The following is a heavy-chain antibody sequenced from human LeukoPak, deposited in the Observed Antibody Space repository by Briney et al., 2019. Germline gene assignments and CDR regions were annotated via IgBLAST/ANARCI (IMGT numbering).Heavy chain of an antibody. V-gene: IGHV5-51*01. D-gene: IGHD2-2*01. CDR3: ARRGYCATTTCYRLFDY. Sequence: GESLKISCKGSGYSFRHYWIGWVRQMPGKGLEWMGIIYVGDSDTRYSPSFQGQVTISVDKSISTAYLQWSSLKASDTAMYYCARRGYCATTTCYRLFDYWGQGTLVTVSS. CDR1: GYSFRHYW. CDR2: IYVGDSDT. J-gene: IGHJ4*02.